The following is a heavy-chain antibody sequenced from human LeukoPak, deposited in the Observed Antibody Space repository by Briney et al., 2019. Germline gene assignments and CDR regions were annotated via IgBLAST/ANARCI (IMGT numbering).Heavy chain of an antibody. CDR1: GFTFSSYT. CDR3: ARDFLGESAAGGY. V-gene: IGHV3-21*01. D-gene: IGHD2-15*01. J-gene: IGHJ4*02. CDR2: ISPRGDSM. Sequence: GGSLRLSCAGSGFTFSSYTMNWVRQAPGKGLEWVSSISPRGDSMWHADSVKGRFTISRDNARNSLYMQMNGLRVEDSAVYYCARDFLGESAAGGYWGQGVQVTVSS.